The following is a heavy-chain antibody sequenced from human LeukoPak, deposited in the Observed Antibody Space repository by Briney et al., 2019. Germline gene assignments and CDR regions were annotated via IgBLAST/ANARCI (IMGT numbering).Heavy chain of an antibody. Sequence: GGSLRLSCAASGFTFSNAWMNWVRQAPGKGLEWVGRIKSKTDGGTTDYAAPVKGRFTISRDNSKNTLYLQMNSLRAEDTAVYYCAKHLSSSWYGWFDPWGQGTLVTVSS. CDR3: AKHLSSSWYGWFDP. CDR1: GFTFSNAW. D-gene: IGHD6-13*01. V-gene: IGHV3-15*07. CDR2: IKSKTDGGTT. J-gene: IGHJ5*02.